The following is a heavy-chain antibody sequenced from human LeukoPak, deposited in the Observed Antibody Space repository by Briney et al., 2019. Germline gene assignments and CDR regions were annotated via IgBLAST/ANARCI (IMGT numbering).Heavy chain of an antibody. V-gene: IGHV3-33*01. CDR3: ASGLDTAMVR. D-gene: IGHD5-18*01. Sequence: GRSLRLSCAASGFTFSSYGMHWVRQAPGKGLEWVAVIWYDGSNKYYADSVKGRFTISRDNSKNTLYLQMNSLRAEDTAVYYCASGLDTAMVRWGQGTLVTVSS. CDR2: IWYDGSNK. CDR1: GFTFSSYG. J-gene: IGHJ4*02.